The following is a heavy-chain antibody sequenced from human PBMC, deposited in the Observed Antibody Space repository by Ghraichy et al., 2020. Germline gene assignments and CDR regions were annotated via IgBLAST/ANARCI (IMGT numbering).Heavy chain of an antibody. CDR1: GFTFSSYG. Sequence: GGSLRLSCAASGFTFSSYGMSWVRQAPGKGLEWVSIISSSGSTTYYADSVKGRFTISRDNSKNTLRLQMNSLRAEDTALYYCAKHALGDRQPFDYWGQGTLVTVSS. CDR3: AKHALGDRQPFDY. J-gene: IGHJ4*02. D-gene: IGHD3-3*01. CDR2: ISSSGSTT. V-gene: IGHV3-23*01.